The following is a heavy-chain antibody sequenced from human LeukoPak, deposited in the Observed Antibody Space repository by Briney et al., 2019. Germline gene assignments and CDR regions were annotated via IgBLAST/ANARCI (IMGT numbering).Heavy chain of an antibody. J-gene: IGHJ3*02. V-gene: IGHV3-30*02. D-gene: IGHD2/OR15-2a*01. Sequence: GGSLRLSCAASGFVFSRHVIHWVRQAPGKGLEWVAHIHYDGIDKKYADTVKGRFTISRDNSKNTLYLQMNSLRDDDTAVYYCTKEGGDIVILSEAHAFDIWGQGTLVTVSS. CDR1: GFVFSRHV. CDR2: IHYDGIDK. CDR3: TKEGGDIVILSEAHAFDI.